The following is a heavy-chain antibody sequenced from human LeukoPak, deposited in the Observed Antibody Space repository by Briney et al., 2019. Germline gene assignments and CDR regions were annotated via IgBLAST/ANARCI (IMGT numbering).Heavy chain of an antibody. J-gene: IGHJ4*02. CDR2: IYTSGST. Sequence: PSETLFLTCTVSGGSISSGSYYWSWIRQPAGKGLEWIGRIYTSGSTNYNPSLKSRVTISVDTSKNQFSLKLSSVTAADTAVYYCARVTTGGCYNCWGQGTLVTVSS. CDR1: GGSISSGSYY. D-gene: IGHD3-22*01. CDR3: ARVTTGGCYNC. V-gene: IGHV4-61*02.